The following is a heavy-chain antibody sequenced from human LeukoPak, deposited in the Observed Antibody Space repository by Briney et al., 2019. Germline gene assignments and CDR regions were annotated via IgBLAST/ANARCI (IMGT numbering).Heavy chain of an antibody. V-gene: IGHV1-69*05. CDR1: GGTFSSYA. J-gene: IGHJ1*01. CDR2: IIPIFGTA. CDR3: ARVSYYYDSSGYYYPVPEYFQH. Sequence: SVKVSCKASGGTFSSYAISWVRQAPGQGLEWMGGIIPIFGTADYAQKFQGRVTITTDESTSAAYMELSSLRPEDTAVYYCARVSYYYDSSGYYYPVPEYFQHWGQGTLVTVSS. D-gene: IGHD3-22*01.